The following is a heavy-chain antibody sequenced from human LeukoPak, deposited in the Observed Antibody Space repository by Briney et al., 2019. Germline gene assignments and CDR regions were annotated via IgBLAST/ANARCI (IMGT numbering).Heavy chain of an antibody. V-gene: IGHV3-74*01. J-gene: IGHJ4*02. CDR2: INSDGSWT. D-gene: IGHD2/OR15-2a*01. CDR1: GNYW. CDR3: VSFYETY. Sequence: GGSLRLSCAASGNYWMHWVRQVQGKGLVWVSHINSDGSWTSYADSVKGRFTISKDNAKNTVYLQMNSLRAEDTAVYYCVSFYETYWGRGTLVTVS.